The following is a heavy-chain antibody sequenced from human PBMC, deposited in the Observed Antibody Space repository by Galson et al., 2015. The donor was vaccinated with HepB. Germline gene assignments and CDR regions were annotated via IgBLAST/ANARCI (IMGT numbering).Heavy chain of an antibody. J-gene: IGHJ4*02. CDR3: VKSFSGGFDS. CDR2: IKQDGSEK. D-gene: IGHD3-10*01. CDR1: GFTFSGYW. V-gene: IGHV3-7*03. Sequence: SLRLSCAASGFTFSGYWMNWVRQAPGKGLEWVANIKQDGSEKYYVDSVKGRFTISRDNAKNSLDLQMNSLRAEDTAVYYCVKSFSGGFDSWGQGTLVTVSS.